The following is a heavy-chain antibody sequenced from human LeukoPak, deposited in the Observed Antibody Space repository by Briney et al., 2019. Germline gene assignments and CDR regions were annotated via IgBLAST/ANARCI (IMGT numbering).Heavy chain of an antibody. V-gene: IGHV4-4*07. D-gene: IGHD2-8*01. CDR1: GGSISSYY. CDR2: IYTSGST. J-gene: IGHJ5*02. Sequence: SETLSLTCTVSGGSISSYYWSWIRQPAGKGLEWIGRIYTSGSTNYNPSLKSRVTMSVDTSKNQFSLKLSSVTAADTAVYYCAREPPRGRMVYAMSWGQGTLVTVSS. CDR3: AREPPRGRMVYAMS.